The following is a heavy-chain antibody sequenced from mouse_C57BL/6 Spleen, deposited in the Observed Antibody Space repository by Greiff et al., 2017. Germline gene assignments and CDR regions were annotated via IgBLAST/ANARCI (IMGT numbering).Heavy chain of an antibody. Sequence: QVQLKQPGAELVKPGASVKLSCKASGYTFTSYWMHWVKQRPGRGLEWIGRIDPNSGGTKYNEKFKSKATLTVDKPSSTAYMQLSSLTSEDSAVYYCAKVYYYGSNYYFDYWGQGTTLTVSS. J-gene: IGHJ2*01. D-gene: IGHD1-1*01. CDR3: AKVYYYGSNYYFDY. V-gene: IGHV1-72*01. CDR1: GYTFTSYW. CDR2: IDPNSGGT.